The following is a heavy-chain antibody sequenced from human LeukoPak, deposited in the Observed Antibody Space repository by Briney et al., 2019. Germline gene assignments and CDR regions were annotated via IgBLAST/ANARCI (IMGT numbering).Heavy chain of an antibody. V-gene: IGHV4-34*01. CDR2: INHSGST. CDR3: ARDTAGYCYDSSGRSGEFDY. D-gene: IGHD3-22*01. Sequence: SETLSLTCAVYGGSFSGYYWSWIRQPPGKGLEWIGEINHSGSTNYNPSLKSRVTISVDTSKNQFSLKLSSVTAADTAVYYCARDTAGYCYDSSGRSGEFDYWGQGTLVTVSS. CDR1: GGSFSGYY. J-gene: IGHJ4*02.